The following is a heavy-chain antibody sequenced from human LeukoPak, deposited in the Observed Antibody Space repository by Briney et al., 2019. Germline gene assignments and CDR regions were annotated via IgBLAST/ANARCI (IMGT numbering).Heavy chain of an antibody. CDR3: VTEDYYGSGSYGLFDY. V-gene: IGHV1-18*01. Sequence: ASVKVSCKASGYTFTSFGISWVRQAPGQGLEWMGWISGYNGNTKYAQKLQGRVTMTTDTSTSTAYMELRSLRSDDTAVYYCVTEDYYGSGSYGLFDYWGQGTLVTVSS. J-gene: IGHJ4*02. CDR2: ISGYNGNT. CDR1: GYTFTSFG. D-gene: IGHD3-10*01.